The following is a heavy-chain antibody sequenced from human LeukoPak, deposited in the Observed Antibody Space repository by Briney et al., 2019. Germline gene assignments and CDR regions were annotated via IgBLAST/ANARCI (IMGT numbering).Heavy chain of an antibody. D-gene: IGHD3-10*01. V-gene: IGHV3-21*01. CDR1: GFTFSSYS. Sequence: GGSLRLSFAASGFTFSSYSMNWVRQAPGKGLEWVSSISSSSSYIYYADSVKGRFTISRDNAKNSLYLQMNSLRAEDTAVYYCARDSYRGFGELLLFDYWGQGTLATVSS. CDR2: ISSSSSYI. CDR3: ARDSYRGFGELLLFDY. J-gene: IGHJ4*01.